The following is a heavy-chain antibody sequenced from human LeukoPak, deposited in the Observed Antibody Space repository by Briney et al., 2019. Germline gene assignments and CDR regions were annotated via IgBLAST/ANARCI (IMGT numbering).Heavy chain of an antibody. CDR1: GFTFSSYA. CDR2: ISGSGGST. J-gene: IGHJ4*02. D-gene: IGHD1-7*01. V-gene: IGHV3-23*01. Sequence: GGSLRLSCAASGFTFSSYAMRWVRQAPGKGLEWVSGISGSGGSTYYADSVRGRFTISRDNSKNTQYLQMNSLRAEDTAVYYCAKRGGTYYFDDWGQGTLVTVSS. CDR3: AKRGGTYYFDD.